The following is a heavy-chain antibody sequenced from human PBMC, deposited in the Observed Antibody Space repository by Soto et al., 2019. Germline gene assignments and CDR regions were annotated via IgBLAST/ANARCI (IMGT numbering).Heavy chain of an antibody. Sequence: GGSLRLSCAASGFTFGSYATSWVRQAPGKGLEWVSSTSGSGDTTYYADSVKGRFTISRDTSKNTLYLQMNSLRAEDTAVYYCARDAGDGTPPNIDYYYGMDVWGQGTTVTVSS. CDR1: GFTFGSYA. CDR3: ARDAGDGTPPNIDYYYGMDV. CDR2: TSGSGDTT. V-gene: IGHV3-23*01. J-gene: IGHJ6*02. D-gene: IGHD1-1*01.